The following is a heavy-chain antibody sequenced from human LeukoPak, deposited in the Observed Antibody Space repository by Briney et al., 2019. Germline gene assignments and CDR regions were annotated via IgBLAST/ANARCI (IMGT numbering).Heavy chain of an antibody. CDR1: GFTVSSSN. CDR3: AKIAVAYFDY. CDR2: IYSGGAT. V-gene: IGHV3-66*01. D-gene: IGHD6-19*01. Sequence: GGSLRLSCAASGFTVSSSNMGWVRQAPGKGLEWVSVIYSGGATYYPDSVKARFIISRDLSKNTLFLQMHDLGAEDTAVYYCAKIAVAYFDYWGQGTLVTVSS. J-gene: IGHJ4*02.